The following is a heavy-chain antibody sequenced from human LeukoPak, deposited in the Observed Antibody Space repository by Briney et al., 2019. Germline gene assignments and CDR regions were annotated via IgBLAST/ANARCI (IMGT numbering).Heavy chain of an antibody. CDR1: GGSISSSSYY. Sequence: PSETLSLTCTVSGGSISSSSYYWGWIRQPPGKGLEWIGSIYYSGSTYYNPSLKSRVTISVDTSKSQFSLKLSSVTAADTAVYYCASLDIVVVVAAKYYGMDVWGQGTTVTVSS. D-gene: IGHD2-15*01. V-gene: IGHV4-39*07. CDR3: ASLDIVVVVAAKYYGMDV. CDR2: IYYSGST. J-gene: IGHJ6*02.